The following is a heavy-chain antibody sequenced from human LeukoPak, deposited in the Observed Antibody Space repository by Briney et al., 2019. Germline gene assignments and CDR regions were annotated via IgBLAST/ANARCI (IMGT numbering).Heavy chain of an antibody. Sequence: GGSLRLSCAASGFTFSIYAMSWVRQAPGKGLQWVSSITSSCDGTYYADSVKGRFTISIHNSENMLYRSMNRLRVEDTAVYFCAKDRPNYYGSNGHYYRRDGDYWGQGTLVTVSS. D-gene: IGHD3-22*01. CDR1: GFTFSIYA. J-gene: IGHJ4*02. CDR2: ITSSCDGT. CDR3: AKDRPNYYGSNGHYYRRDGDY. V-gene: IGHV3-23*01.